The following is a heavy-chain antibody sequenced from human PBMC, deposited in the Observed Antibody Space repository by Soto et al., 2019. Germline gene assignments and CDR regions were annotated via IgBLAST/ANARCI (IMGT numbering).Heavy chain of an antibody. CDR1: GYTLTELS. D-gene: IGHD2-15*01. Sequence: QVQLVQSGAEVKKPGASVKVSCKVSGYTLTELSMHWVRQARGKGLEWMGGFDPEDGETIYAQKFQGRVTMTEDTSTDTAYMELSSLRSEDTAVYYCAGYCSGGSCYTLPPYYFDYWGQGTLVTVSS. J-gene: IGHJ4*02. V-gene: IGHV1-24*01. CDR2: FDPEDGET. CDR3: AGYCSGGSCYTLPPYYFDY.